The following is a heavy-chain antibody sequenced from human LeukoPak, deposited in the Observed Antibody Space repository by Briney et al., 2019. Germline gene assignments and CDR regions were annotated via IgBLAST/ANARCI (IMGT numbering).Heavy chain of an antibody. Sequence: PSETLSLTCTVSGGSISSGGNYWSWIRQHPGKGLEWIGYIYCSGSTYYNPSLKSRVTISVDTSKNQFSLKLSSVTAADTAVYYCAREGTLGPFDPWGQGILVTVSS. CDR3: AREGTLGPFDP. V-gene: IGHV4-31*03. CDR2: IYCSGST. J-gene: IGHJ5*02. D-gene: IGHD1-1*01. CDR1: GGSISSGGNY.